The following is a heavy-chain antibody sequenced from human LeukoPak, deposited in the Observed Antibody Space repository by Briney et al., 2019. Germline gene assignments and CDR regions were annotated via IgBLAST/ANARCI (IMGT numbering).Heavy chain of an antibody. J-gene: IGHJ4*02. V-gene: IGHV5-51*01. CDR3: ARLGGYSTGWYIQY. Sequence: GESLQISCKGFGYTFTTTWISCVRQMPGKGLEWMAVVYPGTSASRYSPSFQGQVTISADNSLSAAYLQWSSLKASDSAMYYCARLGGYSTGWYIQYWGQGTLVTVSS. D-gene: IGHD6-19*01. CDR2: VYPGTSAS. CDR1: GYTFTTTW.